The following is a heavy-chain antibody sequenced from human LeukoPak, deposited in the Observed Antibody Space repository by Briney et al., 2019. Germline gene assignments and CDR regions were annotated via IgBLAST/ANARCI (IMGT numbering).Heavy chain of an antibody. CDR1: GGSISSYY. D-gene: IGHD3-16*01. J-gene: IGHJ4*02. Sequence: SETLSLTCTVSGGSISSYYWSWIRQPPGKGLEWIGYIYYSGSTNYNPSLKSRVTISVDTSKNQFSLKLSSVTAADTAVYYCARLESWGYFDYWGQGTLVTVSS. V-gene: IGHV4-59*01. CDR3: ARLESWGYFDY. CDR2: IYYSGST.